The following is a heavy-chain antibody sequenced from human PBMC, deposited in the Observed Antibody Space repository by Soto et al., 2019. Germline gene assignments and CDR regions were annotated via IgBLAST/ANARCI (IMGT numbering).Heavy chain of an antibody. Sequence: PGGSLRLSCVASGFTLSSYAMTWVRPAPGKGLEWVSIIWCGGDREYYADSVKGRLTVSRDNSKNTLYLHMNSLRAEDTAVYYCARAGPYGSGSYFDYWGQGTLVTVSP. CDR3: ARAGPYGSGSYFDY. J-gene: IGHJ4*02. CDR2: IWCGGDRE. V-gene: IGHV3-23*01. CDR1: GFTLSSYA. D-gene: IGHD3-10*01.